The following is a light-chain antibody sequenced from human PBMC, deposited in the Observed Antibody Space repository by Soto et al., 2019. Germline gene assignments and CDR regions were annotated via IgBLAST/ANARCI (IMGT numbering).Light chain of an antibody. Sequence: VLTQSPATLSLSPGERATLSCRASQSIHTSLAWYQQKPGQPPRLVVYDSTLRANGVPSRFSGSGSGTDFTLTISSLQPEDFATYYCQQANTFALTFGGGTKVDIK. CDR1: QSIHTS. CDR2: DST. CDR3: QQANTFALT. J-gene: IGKJ4*01. V-gene: IGKV3-11*01.